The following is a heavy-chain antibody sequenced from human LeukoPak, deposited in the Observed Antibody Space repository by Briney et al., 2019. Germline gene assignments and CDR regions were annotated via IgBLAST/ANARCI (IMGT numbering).Heavy chain of an antibody. J-gene: IGHJ4*02. Sequence: GESLKISCKASGYTFTDYWIGWVRQMPGKGLEWMGIIYPGESDTRYSPSSQGQVTISADKSINTAYLQWSSLKASDTAMYYCARLRGYYYDSSGYDYWGQGTLVTVSS. D-gene: IGHD3-22*01. V-gene: IGHV5-51*01. CDR1: GYTFTDYW. CDR3: ARLRGYYYDSSGYDY. CDR2: IYPGESDT.